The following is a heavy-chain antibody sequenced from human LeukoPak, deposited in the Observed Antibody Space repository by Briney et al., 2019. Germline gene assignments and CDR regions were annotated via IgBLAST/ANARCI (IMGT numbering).Heavy chain of an antibody. D-gene: IGHD6-19*01. J-gene: IGHJ6*02. V-gene: IGHV4-34*01. CDR1: GGSFSGYY. CDR3: ARGKYSSGWFDSYYGMDV. CDR2: INHSGST. Sequence: LSETLSLTCAVYGGSFSGYYWSWIRQPPGKGLEWIGEINHSGSTNYNPSLKSRVTISVDTSKNQFSLKLSSVTAADTAVYYCARGKYSSGWFDSYYGMDVWGQGTTVTVSS.